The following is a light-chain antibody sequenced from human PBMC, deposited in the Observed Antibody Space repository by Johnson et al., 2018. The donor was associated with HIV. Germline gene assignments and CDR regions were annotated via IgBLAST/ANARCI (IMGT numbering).Light chain of an antibody. V-gene: IGLV1-51*02. CDR1: ISNIESYF. Sequence: QSVLTQPPSVSATPGQRVNISCSGNISNIESYFVSWYQQLPGTVPQLLISENNKRPSGIPDRFSGSKSGATATLGITGLQTGDEADYYCGIWDASLSPLYVFGTGTTITVL. CDR2: ENN. J-gene: IGLJ1*01. CDR3: GIWDASLSPLYV.